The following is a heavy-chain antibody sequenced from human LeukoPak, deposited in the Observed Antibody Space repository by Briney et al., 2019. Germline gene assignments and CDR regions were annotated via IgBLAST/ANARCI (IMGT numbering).Heavy chain of an antibody. J-gene: IGHJ6*02. CDR2: IIPIFGTA. CDR1: GGTFSSYA. CDR3: VARDGYNYDPLYYGMDV. Sequence: SVKVSCKASGGTFSSYAISWVRQAHGQGLEWMGGIIPIFGTANYAQKFQGRVTITADESTSTAYMELSSLRSEDTAVYYCVARDGYNYDPLYYGMDVWGQGTTVTVSS. D-gene: IGHD5-24*01. V-gene: IGHV1-69*13.